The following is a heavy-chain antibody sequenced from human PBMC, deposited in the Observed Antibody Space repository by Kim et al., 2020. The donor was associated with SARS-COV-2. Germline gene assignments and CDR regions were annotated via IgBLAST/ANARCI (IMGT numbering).Heavy chain of an antibody. CDR2: ISYDGSNK. J-gene: IGHJ4*02. D-gene: IGHD3-10*01. Sequence: GGSLRLSCAASGFTFSSYAMHWVRQAPGKGLEWVAVISYDGSNKYYADSVKGRFTISRDNSKNTLYLQMNSLRAEDTAVYYCASLWFGELRYPGWVYWGQGTLVTVSS. V-gene: IGHV3-30*04. CDR3: ASLWFGELRYPGWVY. CDR1: GFTFSSYA.